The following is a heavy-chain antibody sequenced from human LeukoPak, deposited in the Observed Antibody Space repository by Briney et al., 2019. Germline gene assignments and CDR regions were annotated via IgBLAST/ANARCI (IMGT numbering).Heavy chain of an antibody. D-gene: IGHD4-17*01. V-gene: IGHV4-39*01. J-gene: IGHJ6*02. Sequence: SETLSLTCTVSGGSISSRDNYWGWFSQPPGKGLEWIGSIYYSGNTYYNPSLESRVTISVDTSKNQFSLKVSSATAADTAVYYCARQDTLTHYYVMDVWGQGTTVTVSS. CDR3: ARQDTLTHYYVMDV. CDR1: GGSISSRDNY. CDR2: IYYSGNT.